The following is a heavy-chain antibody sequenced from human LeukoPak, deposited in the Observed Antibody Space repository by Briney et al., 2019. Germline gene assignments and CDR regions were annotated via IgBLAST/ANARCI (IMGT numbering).Heavy chain of an antibody. Sequence: SETLSLTCTVSGGSISSHYWSWIRQPPGKGLEWLGYIYYRGSTNYNPSLKRRVTLSVETTKSQFSLRLSSVRAADTAVYYCARYCSSTRCRIAAFDIWGEGTMVSVSS. D-gene: IGHD2-2*01. CDR2: IYYRGST. CDR1: GGSISSHY. J-gene: IGHJ3*02. V-gene: IGHV4-59*11. CDR3: ARYCSSTRCRIAAFDI.